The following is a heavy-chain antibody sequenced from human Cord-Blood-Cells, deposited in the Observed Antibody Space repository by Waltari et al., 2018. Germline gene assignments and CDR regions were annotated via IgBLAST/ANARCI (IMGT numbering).Heavy chain of an antibody. CDR1: GGPFSSYA. CDR2: IIPILGIA. D-gene: IGHD2-2*02. CDR3: ARGTIVVVPAAINAFDI. J-gene: IGHJ3*02. Sequence: QVQLVQSGAEVKKPGSSVQVSCKASGGPFSSYAISRVRQAPGPGLEWMGRIIPILGIANYAQKFQGRVTITADKSTSTAYMELSSLRSEDTAVYYCARGTIVVVPAAINAFDIWGQGTMVTVSS. V-gene: IGHV1-69*09.